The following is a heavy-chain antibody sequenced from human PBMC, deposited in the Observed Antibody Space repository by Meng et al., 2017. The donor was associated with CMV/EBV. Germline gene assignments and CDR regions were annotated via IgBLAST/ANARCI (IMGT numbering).Heavy chain of an antibody. D-gene: IGHD1-20*01. V-gene: IGHV1-69*05. Sequence: SVKVSCKASGGTFSSYAISWVRQAPGQGLEWMGGIIPIFGTANYAQKFQGRVTITTDESTSTAYMELSSLRSDDTAVYYCARLYIPQGVITGLPGWFDPWGQGTLVTVSS. J-gene: IGHJ5*02. CDR1: GGTFSSYA. CDR2: IIPIFGTA. CDR3: ARLYIPQGVITGLPGWFDP.